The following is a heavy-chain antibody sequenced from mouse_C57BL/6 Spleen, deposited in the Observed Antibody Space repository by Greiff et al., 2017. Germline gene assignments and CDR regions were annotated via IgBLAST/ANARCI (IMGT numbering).Heavy chain of an antibody. D-gene: IGHD1-1*01. Sequence: VQLQQPGTELVKPGASVKLSCKASGYTFTSYWMHWVKQRPGQGLEWIGNINPSNGGTNYNEKFKSKATLTVDKSSSTAYMQLSSLTSEDAAVYYCARAYYYGSTNWYFGVWGTGTTVTVSS. CDR1: GYTFTSYW. CDR2: INPSNGGT. CDR3: ARAYYYGSTNWYFGV. V-gene: IGHV1-53*01. J-gene: IGHJ1*03.